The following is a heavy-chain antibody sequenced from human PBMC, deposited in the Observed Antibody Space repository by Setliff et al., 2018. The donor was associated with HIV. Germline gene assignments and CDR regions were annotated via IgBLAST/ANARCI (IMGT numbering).Heavy chain of an antibody. V-gene: IGHV4-4*02. CDR2: IYHSGST. CDR3: ARDLKSGSYSPGAFDI. Sequence: SETLSLTCAVSGGSISSSNWWSWVRQPPGKGLEWIGEIYHSGSTNYNPSLKSRFTISVDKSKNQFSLNLSSVTAADTAVYYCARDLKSGSYSPGAFDIWGQGTMVTVSS. J-gene: IGHJ3*02. D-gene: IGHD3-10*01. CDR1: GGSISSSNW.